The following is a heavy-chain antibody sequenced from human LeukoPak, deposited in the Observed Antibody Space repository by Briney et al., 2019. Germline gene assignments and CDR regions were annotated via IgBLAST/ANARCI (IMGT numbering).Heavy chain of an antibody. V-gene: IGHV4-4*02. D-gene: IGHD3-22*01. CDR3: ARATYYYDSSGFMAPVDS. J-gene: IGHJ4*02. Sequence: PSGTLSLTCAVSGGSISSSNWWSWVRQLPGKGLEWIGEIYHSGSTNYNPSLKSRVTISVDKSKNQFSLKLSSVTAADTAVYYCARATYYYDSSGFMAPVDSWGQGTLVTVSS. CDR2: IYHSGST. CDR1: GGSISSSNW.